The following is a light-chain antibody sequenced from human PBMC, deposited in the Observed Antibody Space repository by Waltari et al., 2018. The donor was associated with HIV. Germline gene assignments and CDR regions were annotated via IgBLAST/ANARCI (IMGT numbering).Light chain of an antibody. Sequence: QSVLTQPPSVSGAPGQRVTFSCTGSSSTIGAGYAVHWYQQLPGTAPKRLIYGNSNRPSGVPDRFSGSKSGTSASLAITGLQAEDEADYYCQSYDSSLRGSVFGGGTKLTVL. CDR2: GNS. J-gene: IGLJ2*01. CDR1: SSTIGAGYA. V-gene: IGLV1-40*01. CDR3: QSYDSSLRGSV.